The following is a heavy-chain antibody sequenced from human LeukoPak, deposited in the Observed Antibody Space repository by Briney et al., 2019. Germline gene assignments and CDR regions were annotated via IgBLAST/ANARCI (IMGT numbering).Heavy chain of an antibody. CDR2: INHSGYT. Sequence: SETLSLTCAVYGGSFSNYYWSWIRQPPGKGLEWIGEINHSGYTNYNPSLKSRVTISVDTPKNQFSLKLSSVTAADTAVYYCASLVAAAGTGDAYYGMDVWGQGTTVTASS. J-gene: IGHJ6*02. CDR3: ASLVAAAGTGDAYYGMDV. D-gene: IGHD6-13*01. V-gene: IGHV4-34*01. CDR1: GGSFSNYY.